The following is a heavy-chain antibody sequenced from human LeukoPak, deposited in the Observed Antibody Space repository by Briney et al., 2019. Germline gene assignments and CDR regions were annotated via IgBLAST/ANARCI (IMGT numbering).Heavy chain of an antibody. CDR3: ARAGVLPTDAFDI. CDR1: GYTFTGYY. CDR2: INPNSGGT. V-gene: IGHV1-2*02. J-gene: IGHJ3*02. Sequence: GASVKVSCKASGYTFTGYYMHWVRQAPGQGLEWMGWINPNSGGTNYAQKFQGRVAMTRDTSTSTAYMELSRLRSDDTAVYYCARAGVLPTDAFDIWGQGTMVTVSS. D-gene: IGHD2/OR15-2a*01.